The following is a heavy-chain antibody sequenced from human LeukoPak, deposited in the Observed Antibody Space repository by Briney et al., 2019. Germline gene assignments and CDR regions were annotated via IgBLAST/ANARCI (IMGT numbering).Heavy chain of an antibody. CDR2: NSGGSS. D-gene: IGHD6-19*01. Sequence: GGSLRLSCEASGFHFTTYGMTWVRQAPGKGLEWVSSNSGGSSYYADSVKGRFTISRDNSKNTLYLQMNSLRAEDTAVYYCAKDLGSSGWYIDYWGQGTLVTVSS. CDR1: GFHFTTYG. V-gene: IGHV3-23*01. J-gene: IGHJ4*02. CDR3: AKDLGSSGWYIDY.